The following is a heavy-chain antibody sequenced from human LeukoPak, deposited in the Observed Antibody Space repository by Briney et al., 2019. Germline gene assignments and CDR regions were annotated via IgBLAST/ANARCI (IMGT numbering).Heavy chain of an antibody. J-gene: IGHJ4*02. Sequence: ASVKVSCKASGYTFTGYYMLWVRQAPGQGLEWMGWINPNSGGTNYAQKFQGRVTMTRDTSISTAYMELSRLRSDDTAVYYCARVPYHYFGSGSYTFWDYWGQGTLVTVSS. D-gene: IGHD3-10*01. V-gene: IGHV1-2*02. CDR3: ARVPYHYFGSGSYTFWDY. CDR1: GYTFTGYY. CDR2: INPNSGGT.